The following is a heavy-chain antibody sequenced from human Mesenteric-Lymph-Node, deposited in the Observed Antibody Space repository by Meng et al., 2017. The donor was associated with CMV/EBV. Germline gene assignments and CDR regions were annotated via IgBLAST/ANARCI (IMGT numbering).Heavy chain of an antibody. CDR2: VYYSGST. CDR1: GGSVTSGGYY. D-gene: IGHD2/OR15-2a*01. V-gene: IGHV4-61*08. Sequence: TVSGGSVTSGGYYWSWIRQPAGKGLGWIGHVYYSGSTDDNPSLKSRVTISLDTSKNQFSLRLNSVTAADTAVYYCARDRNRWGLFDFWGQGALVTVSS. J-gene: IGHJ4*02. CDR3: ARDRNRWGLFDF.